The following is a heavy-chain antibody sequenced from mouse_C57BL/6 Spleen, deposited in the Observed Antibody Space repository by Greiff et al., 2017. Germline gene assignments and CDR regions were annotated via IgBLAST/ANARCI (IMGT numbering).Heavy chain of an antibody. CDR3: AKGTTVGEAY. D-gene: IGHD1-1*01. CDR1: GYTFTSYW. V-gene: IGHV1-52*01. CDR2: IDPSDSET. J-gene: IGHJ3*01. Sequence: QVQLKQPGAELVRPGSSVKLSCKASGYTFTSYWMHWVKQRPIQGLEWIGNIDPSDSETHYNQKFKDKATLTVDKSSSTAYMQLSSLTSEDSAVYYCAKGTTVGEAYWGQGTLVTVSA.